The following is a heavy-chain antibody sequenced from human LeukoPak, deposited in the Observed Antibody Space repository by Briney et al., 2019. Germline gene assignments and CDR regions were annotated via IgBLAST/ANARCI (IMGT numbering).Heavy chain of an antibody. D-gene: IGHD3-16*02. J-gene: IGHJ4*02. Sequence: SETLSLTCTVSGGSISSSSYYWGWIRQPPGKGLEWIGEINHSGSTNYNPSLKSRVTISVDTSKNQFSLKLSSVTAADTAVYYCAREPYYDYVWGSYRSTYYFDYWGQGTLVTVSS. CDR3: AREPYYDYVWGSYRSTYYFDY. CDR1: GGSISSSSYY. CDR2: INHSGST. V-gene: IGHV4-39*07.